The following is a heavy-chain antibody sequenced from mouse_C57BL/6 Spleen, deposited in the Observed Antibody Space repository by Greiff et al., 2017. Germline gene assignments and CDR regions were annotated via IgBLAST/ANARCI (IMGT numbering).Heavy chain of an antibody. Sequence: VKLMESGPGLVAPSQSLSITCTVSGFSLTSYGVHWVRQPPGKGLEWLVVILSDGSTTYKSALKSRLSISKDNSKTQVSLKMNSLQTDDTAMYYSARQDSLYAMDDWGQGTSVTVSS. CDR3: ARQDSLYAMDD. D-gene: IGHD3-3*01. V-gene: IGHV2-6-1*01. CDR2: ILSDGST. J-gene: IGHJ4*01. CDR1: GFSLTSYG.